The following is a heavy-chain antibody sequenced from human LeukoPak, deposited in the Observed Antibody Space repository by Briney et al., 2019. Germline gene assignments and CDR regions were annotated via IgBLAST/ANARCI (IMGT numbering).Heavy chain of an antibody. CDR3: ARGMEPLNLYYMDV. J-gene: IGHJ6*03. V-gene: IGHV1-18*01. CDR2: ISAYNGNT. CDR1: GYTFTSYG. D-gene: IGHD1-26*01. Sequence: VASVKVSCKASGYTFTSYGISWVRQAPGQGLEWMGWISAYNGNTNYAQKLQGRVTMTTDTSTSTAYMELSRLRSDDTAVYYCARGMEPLNLYYMDVWGKGTTVTVSS.